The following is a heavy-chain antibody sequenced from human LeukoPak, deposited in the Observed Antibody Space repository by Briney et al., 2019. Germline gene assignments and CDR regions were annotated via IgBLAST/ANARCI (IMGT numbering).Heavy chain of an antibody. CDR3: AREVGGIRSIDY. CDR2: IYYSGST. J-gene: IGHJ4*02. CDR1: RGSIRTYY. Sequence: SETLSLTCTVSRGSIRTYYWSWIRQPPGKGLEWIGYIYYSGSTNYNPSLKSRVTISVDTSKNQFSLKLSSVTAADTAVYYCAREVGGIRSIDYWGQGTLVTVSS. V-gene: IGHV4-59*01. D-gene: IGHD1-26*01.